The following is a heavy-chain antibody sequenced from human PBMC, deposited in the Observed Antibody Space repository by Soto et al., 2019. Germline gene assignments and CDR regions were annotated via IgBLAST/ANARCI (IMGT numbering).Heavy chain of an antibody. CDR3: ARGLSTTIIRPNYYFDH. V-gene: IGHV3-72*01. Sequence: GGSLRLSCAASGFNFSGHYMDWVRQAPGKGLEWIARIRNEANSYATHYAASVKGRFTMSIDTSKNQFSLNLKSVTAADTAVYYCARGLSTTIIRPNYYFDHWGQGALVTVSS. CDR2: IRNEANSYAT. CDR1: GFNFSGHY. D-gene: IGHD4-4*01. J-gene: IGHJ4*02.